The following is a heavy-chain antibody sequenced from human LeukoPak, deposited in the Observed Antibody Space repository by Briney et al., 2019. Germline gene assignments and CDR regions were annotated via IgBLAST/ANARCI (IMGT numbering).Heavy chain of an antibody. CDR2: IIPILGIA. CDR3: ARGRQIYGDYFWFDP. J-gene: IGHJ5*02. V-gene: IGHV1-69*04. CDR1: GGTFSSYA. D-gene: IGHD4-17*01. Sequence: AAVKVSCKASGGTFSSYAISWVRQAPGQGLKWMGRIIPILGIANYAQKFQGRVTITADKSTSTAYMELSSLRSEDTAVYYCARGRQIYGDYFWFDPWGQGTLVTVSS.